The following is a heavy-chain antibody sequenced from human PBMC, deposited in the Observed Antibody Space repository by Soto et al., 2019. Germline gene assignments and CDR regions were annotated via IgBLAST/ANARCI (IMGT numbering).Heavy chain of an antibody. CDR2: IWDSGSS. Sequence: QMQLQESGPGLVKHSETLSLSCAVSGASVSSYYWNWIRQPPGKGLEWIGYIWDSGSSNYNPSLKSRVTISLDTSQNQFSLKLTSVTAADTAVYYCARYASGTFPFFDHWRRGTLVTVSS. J-gene: IGHJ4*02. CDR3: ARYASGTFPFFDH. V-gene: IGHV4-59*02. D-gene: IGHD3-10*01. CDR1: GASVSSYY.